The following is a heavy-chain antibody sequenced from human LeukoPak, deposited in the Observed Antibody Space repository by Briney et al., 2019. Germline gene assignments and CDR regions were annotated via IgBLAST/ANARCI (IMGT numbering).Heavy chain of an antibody. J-gene: IGHJ4*02. V-gene: IGHV3-30*04. D-gene: IGHD1-26*01. CDR2: ISHDGGNK. CDR1: GFTFSTYA. Sequence: GGSLRLSCATSGFTFSTYAMHWVRQAPGKGLEWVAIISHDGGNKNYADSVKGRFTISRDNSKNTLYLQMSSLRAEDTAVYYCASHGMGFSAVDYWGQGTLVTVSS. CDR3: ASHGMGFSAVDY.